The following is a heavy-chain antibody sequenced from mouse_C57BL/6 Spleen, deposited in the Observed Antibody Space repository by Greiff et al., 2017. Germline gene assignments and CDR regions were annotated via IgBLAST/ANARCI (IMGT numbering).Heavy chain of an antibody. Sequence: EVKLVESGGGLVQPKGSLKLSCAASGFSFNTYALNWVRQAPGKGLEWVARIRSKSNNYATYYADSVKDRFTISRDDSESMLYLQMNNLKTEDTAMYYCVRHYYGSSFWFAYWGQGTLGTVSA. V-gene: IGHV10-1*01. D-gene: IGHD1-1*01. J-gene: IGHJ3*01. CDR1: GFSFNTYA. CDR3: VRHYYGSSFWFAY. CDR2: IRSKSNNYAT.